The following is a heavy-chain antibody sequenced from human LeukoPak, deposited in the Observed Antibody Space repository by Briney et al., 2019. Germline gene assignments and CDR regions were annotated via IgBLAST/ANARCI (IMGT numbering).Heavy chain of an antibody. V-gene: IGHV3-30*01. CDR2: ISYDGSNK. J-gene: IGHJ4*02. CDR1: GFTFSSYA. Sequence: GGSLRLSCAASGFTFSSYAMHWVRQAPGKGLEWVAVISYDGSNKYYADSVKGRFTISRDNSKNTLYLQMNSLRAEDTAVYYCARDRSSRWPYYFDCWGQGTLVTVSS. CDR3: ARDRSSRWPYYFDC. D-gene: IGHD6-19*01.